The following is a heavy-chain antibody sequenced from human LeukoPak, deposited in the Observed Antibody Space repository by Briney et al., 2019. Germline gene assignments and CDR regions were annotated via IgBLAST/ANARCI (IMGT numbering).Heavy chain of an antibody. CDR3: AKGLTYSGSYLDY. V-gene: IGHV3-23*01. D-gene: IGHD5-12*01. CDR1: GFTFSSYA. J-gene: IGHJ4*02. Sequence: GGSLRLSCAASGFTFSSYAMTWVRQAPGKGLEWVSTISDGGDSTYYANSVKGRFTVSRDNSKNTLYLQMNSLRAEDMAVYYCAKGLTYSGSYLDYWGQGTLVTVSS. CDR2: ISDGGDST.